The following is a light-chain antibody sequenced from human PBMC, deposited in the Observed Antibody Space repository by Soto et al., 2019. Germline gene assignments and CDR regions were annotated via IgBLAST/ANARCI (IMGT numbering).Light chain of an antibody. CDR2: VNS. CDR1: SSNIGAGYD. V-gene: IGLV1-40*01. CDR3: QSYDSSLSAVV. Sequence: QSVLTQPPSVSGAPGQRVTISCTGSSSNIGAGYDVHWYQQLPGTAPKLLIYVNSNRPSGVPDRFSDSKSGTSASLAITGLQAEDEADYYCQSYDSSLSAVVFGGGTKLTVL. J-gene: IGLJ2*01.